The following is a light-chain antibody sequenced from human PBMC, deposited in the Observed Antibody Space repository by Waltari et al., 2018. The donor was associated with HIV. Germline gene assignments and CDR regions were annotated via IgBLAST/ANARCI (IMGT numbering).Light chain of an antibody. CDR3: SSYTSSSTPVV. V-gene: IGLV2-14*01. CDR1: SSDVGCSNY. CDR2: EVS. Sequence: QSALTPPASVSGSPGQSITISCTGTSSDVGCSNYVSWYQQHPGKAPKLMIYEVSNRPSGVSNRFSGSKSGNTASLTISGLQAEDEADYYCSSYTSSSTPVVFGGGTKLTVL. J-gene: IGLJ2*01.